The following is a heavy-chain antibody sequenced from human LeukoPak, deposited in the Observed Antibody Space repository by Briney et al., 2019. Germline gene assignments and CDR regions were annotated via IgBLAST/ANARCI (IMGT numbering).Heavy chain of an antibody. CDR3: ASLSPGIAAAGGYYFDY. J-gene: IGHJ4*02. Sequence: SGTLSLTCAVSGGSISSSNWWSWVRQPPGEGLEWIGEIYHSGSTNYNPSLKSRVTISVDKSKNQFSLKLSSVTAADTAVYYCASLSPGIAAAGGYYFDYWGQGTLVTVSS. CDR2: IYHSGST. D-gene: IGHD6-13*01. CDR1: GGSISSSNW. V-gene: IGHV4-4*02.